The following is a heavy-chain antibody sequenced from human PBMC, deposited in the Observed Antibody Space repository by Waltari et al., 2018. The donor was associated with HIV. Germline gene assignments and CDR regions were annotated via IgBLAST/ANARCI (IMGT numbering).Heavy chain of an antibody. D-gene: IGHD3-22*01. CDR1: GFTVSSNY. Sequence: EVQLVETGGGLIQPGGSLRLSCAASGFTVSSNYMSWVRQAPGKGLEGVSVIYSGGSTYYADSVKGRFTISRDNSKNTLYLQMNSLRAEDTAVYYCARGSSSGYLYYFDYWGQGTLVTVSS. J-gene: IGHJ4*02. CDR2: IYSGGST. V-gene: IGHV3-53*02. CDR3: ARGSSSGYLYYFDY.